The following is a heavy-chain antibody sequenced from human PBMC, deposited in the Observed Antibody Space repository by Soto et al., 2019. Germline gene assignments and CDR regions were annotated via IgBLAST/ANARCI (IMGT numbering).Heavy chain of an antibody. Sequence: EVQLVESGGGLVQPGGSLKLSCAASGFTFSGSAMHWVRQASGKGLEWVGRIRSKANSYATAYAASVKGRFTISRDDSKITAYLQMNSLKTEDTAVYYCTRPSSSSSLSWFDPWGQGTLVTVSS. CDR1: GFTFSGSA. CDR2: IRSKANSYAT. D-gene: IGHD6-6*01. CDR3: TRPSSSSSLSWFDP. V-gene: IGHV3-73*01. J-gene: IGHJ5*02.